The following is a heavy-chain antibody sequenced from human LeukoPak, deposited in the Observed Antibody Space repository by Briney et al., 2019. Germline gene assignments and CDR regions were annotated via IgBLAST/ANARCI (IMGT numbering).Heavy chain of an antibody. Sequence: GGSLRLSCAASGFTSSSYWMSWVRQAPGKGLEWVANIKQDGSEKYYVDSVKGRFTISRDNAKNSLYLQINSLRAEDTAVYYCAIVVVNIGYYWGQGTLVTVSS. J-gene: IGHJ4*02. CDR3: AIVVVNIGYY. D-gene: IGHD2-21*01. V-gene: IGHV3-7*01. CDR2: IKQDGSEK. CDR1: GFTSSSYW.